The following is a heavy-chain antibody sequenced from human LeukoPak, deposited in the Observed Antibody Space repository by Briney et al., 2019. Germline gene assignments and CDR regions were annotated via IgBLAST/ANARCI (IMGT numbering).Heavy chain of an antibody. CDR3: ARDRDLSSWYFGY. J-gene: IGHJ4*02. CDR1: GFTFNNYA. CDR2: VSYDGNYQ. D-gene: IGHD6-13*01. V-gene: IGHV3-30*04. Sequence: GGSPRLSCAASGFTFNNYAMHWVRQAPGKGLEWVAVVSYDGNYQNYADSVKGRFTISRDNSKNTVSLQMTSLRAEDTAAYYCARDRDLSSWYFGYWGQGTLVTVSS.